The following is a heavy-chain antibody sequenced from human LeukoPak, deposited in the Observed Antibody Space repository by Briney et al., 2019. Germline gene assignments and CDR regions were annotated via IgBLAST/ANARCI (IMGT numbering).Heavy chain of an antibody. CDR2: VSGSGGST. J-gene: IGHJ4*02. V-gene: IGHV3-23*01. Sequence: PGGSLRLSCAASGLTFSSYAMSWVRQAPGKGLEWVSSVSGSGGSTYYADSAKGRFTISRDNSKSTLFLQMNSLRAEDTAVYYCAKSSYYDSSGYYREYYFDYWGQGTLVTVSS. CDR3: AKSSYYDSSGYYREYYFDY. D-gene: IGHD3-22*01. CDR1: GLTFSSYA.